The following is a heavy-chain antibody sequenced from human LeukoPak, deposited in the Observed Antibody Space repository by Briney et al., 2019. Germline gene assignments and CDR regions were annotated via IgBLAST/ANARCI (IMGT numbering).Heavy chain of an antibody. V-gene: IGHV5-51*01. CDR1: GYTFTLYW. CDR3: ARSTDYGDYVSWFDP. Sequence: GESLKISCKGSGYTFTLYWIAWVRQMPGKGLEWMGIIYPRDSETRYSPSFQGQVTISADKSISTAYLQWSSLKASDTAMYYCARSTDYGDYVSWFDPWGQGTLVTVSS. D-gene: IGHD4-17*01. CDR2: IYPRDSET. J-gene: IGHJ5*02.